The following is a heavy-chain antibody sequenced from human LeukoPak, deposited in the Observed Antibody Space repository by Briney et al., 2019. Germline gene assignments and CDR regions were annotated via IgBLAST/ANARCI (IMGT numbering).Heavy chain of an antibody. Sequence: GESLKISCKGSGYSFTSYWIGWVRQMPGKGLEWTGIIYPGDSDTRYSPSFQGQVTISADKSISTAYLQWSSLKASDTAMYYCAYSSGNPGGYYYGMDVWGQGTTVTVSS. CDR2: IYPGDSDT. CDR3: AYSSGNPGGYYYGMDV. J-gene: IGHJ6*02. D-gene: IGHD3-22*01. V-gene: IGHV5-51*01. CDR1: GYSFTSYW.